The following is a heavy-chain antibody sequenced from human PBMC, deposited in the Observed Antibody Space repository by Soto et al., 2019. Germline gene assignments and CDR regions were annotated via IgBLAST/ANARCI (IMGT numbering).Heavy chain of an antibody. V-gene: IGHV3-23*01. CDR1: GFTFWNFA. CDR3: ARWGSGTNFYYHYAMDV. Sequence: EVQLLESGGGLVQPGGSLRLSCSTSGFTFWNFAMAWVRQGPGKGLEWVSTVNDRGGSTYYADSVKGRFTISRDDSENTRHLQMSSLRTDDTAIYYCARWGSGTNFYYHYAMDVWGQGITFTVS. D-gene: IGHD3-16*01. J-gene: IGHJ6*02. CDR2: VNDRGGST.